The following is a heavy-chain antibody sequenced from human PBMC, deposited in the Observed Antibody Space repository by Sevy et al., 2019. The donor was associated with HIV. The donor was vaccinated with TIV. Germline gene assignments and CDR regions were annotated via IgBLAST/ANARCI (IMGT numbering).Heavy chain of an antibody. J-gene: IGHJ2*01. Sequence: SETLSLTCTVSGGSISSHYWSWIRQPPGKGLEWIGYIYYSGNTNYSPSLKSRVTISIDTSNNQFSLKLNSVTAADTAVYYCARSESYATTLDLWGRGTLVTVSS. CDR1: GGSISSHY. CDR3: ARSESYATTLDL. CDR2: IYYSGNT. V-gene: IGHV4-59*11. D-gene: IGHD2-15*01.